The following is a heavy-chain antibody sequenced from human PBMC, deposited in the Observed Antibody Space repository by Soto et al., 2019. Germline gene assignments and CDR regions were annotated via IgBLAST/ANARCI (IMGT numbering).Heavy chain of an antibody. V-gene: IGHV4-31*02. CDR1: GGSISSGGYY. CDR3: ARDIYCSGGSCYSNGMDV. Sequence: PSETLSLTCTVSGGSISSGGYYWSWIRQHPGKGLEWIGYIYYSGSTYYNPSLKSRVTISVDTSKNQFSLKLSSVTAADTAVYYCARDIYCSGGSCYSNGMDVWGQGTTVTSP. D-gene: IGHD2-15*01. CDR2: IYYSGST. J-gene: IGHJ6*02.